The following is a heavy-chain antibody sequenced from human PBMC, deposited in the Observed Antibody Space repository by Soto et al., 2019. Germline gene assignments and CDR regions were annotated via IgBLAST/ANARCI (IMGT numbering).Heavy chain of an antibody. V-gene: IGHV4-59*01. CDR3: ARGVATIGP. Sequence: QVQLQESGPRLVKPSETLSLTCSVSGDSISSYYWSWIRQPPGNGLEWIGYIYYSGSTNYNPSFNSRFTISVATTKNQFSLKLPSVTAADRAVYSCARGVATIGPWGQGTLVTVSS. CDR2: IYYSGST. D-gene: IGHD5-12*01. J-gene: IGHJ5*02. CDR1: GDSISSYY.